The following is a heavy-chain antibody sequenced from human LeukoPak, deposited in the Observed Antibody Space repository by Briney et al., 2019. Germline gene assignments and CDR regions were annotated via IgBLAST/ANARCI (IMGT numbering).Heavy chain of an antibody. D-gene: IGHD6-13*01. CDR3: ARDRGSSWSDY. V-gene: IGHV1-8*02. Sequence: VASVKVSCKASGYTFTSYDINWVRQATGQGLEWMGWMNPNSGNTGYAQKLQGRVTMTTDTSTSTAYMELRSLRSDDTAVYYCARDRGSSWSDYWGQGTLVTVSS. CDR1: GYTFTSYD. J-gene: IGHJ4*02. CDR2: MNPNSGNT.